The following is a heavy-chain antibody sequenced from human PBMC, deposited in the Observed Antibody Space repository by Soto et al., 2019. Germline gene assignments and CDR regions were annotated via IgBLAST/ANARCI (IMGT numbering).Heavy chain of an antibody. D-gene: IGHD1-20*01. Sequence: ASVKVSCKAAGGAFSNHAISWVRQAPGKGLEWMGGFDPEDGETIYAQKFQGRVTMTEDTSTDTAYMELSSLRSEDTAVYYCATGRRVITGPRLGMDVWGQGTTVTVSS. V-gene: IGHV1-24*01. CDR1: GGAFSNHA. J-gene: IGHJ6*02. CDR2: FDPEDGET. CDR3: ATGRRVITGPRLGMDV.